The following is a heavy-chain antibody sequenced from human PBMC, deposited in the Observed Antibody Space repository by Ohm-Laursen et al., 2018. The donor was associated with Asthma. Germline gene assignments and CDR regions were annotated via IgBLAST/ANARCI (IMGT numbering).Heavy chain of an antibody. V-gene: IGHV3-23*01. D-gene: IGHD1-26*01. Sequence: GSLRLSCTASGFTFSSYAMSWVRQAPGKGLEWVSAITGRGSYTYYADSVKGRFTLSRDNSKNTLYLQINSLRAEDTAVYYCAKGSLTNGNYYYNYGMDVWGQGTTVTVSS. CDR3: AKGSLTNGNYYYNYGMDV. J-gene: IGHJ6*02. CDR1: GFTFSSYA. CDR2: ITGRGSYT.